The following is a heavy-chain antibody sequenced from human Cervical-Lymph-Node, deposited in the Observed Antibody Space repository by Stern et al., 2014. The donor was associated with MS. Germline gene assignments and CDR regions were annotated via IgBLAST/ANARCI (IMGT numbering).Heavy chain of an antibody. CDR3: AGEGIAAEDAFDI. D-gene: IGHD6-13*01. CDR1: GFTFSSYS. V-gene: IGHV3-21*01. Sequence: EVQLVESGGGLVKPGGSLRLSCAASGFTFSSYSMHWVRQAPGKGLEWVSSISSSSSYIYYADSVKGRFTISRDNAKNSLYLQMNSLRAEDTAVYYCAGEGIAAEDAFDIWGQGTMVTVSS. CDR2: ISSSSSYI. J-gene: IGHJ3*02.